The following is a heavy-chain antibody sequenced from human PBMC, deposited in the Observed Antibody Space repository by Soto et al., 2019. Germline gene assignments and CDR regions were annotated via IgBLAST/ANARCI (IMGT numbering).Heavy chain of an antibody. CDR2: MYYSGNT. CDR1: GGSMSRCD. Sequence: SETRCLTWSGSGGSMSRCDWSGSRQPPGKGLEWIGYMYYSGNTKYNPSLKSRVTISVDTSQNQFSLKLSSVTAADTAVYYCASHYGSGSYGYYGLDVWGQGTTVT. CDR3: ASHYGSGSYGYYGLDV. V-gene: IGHV4-59*08. J-gene: IGHJ6*02. D-gene: IGHD3-10*01.